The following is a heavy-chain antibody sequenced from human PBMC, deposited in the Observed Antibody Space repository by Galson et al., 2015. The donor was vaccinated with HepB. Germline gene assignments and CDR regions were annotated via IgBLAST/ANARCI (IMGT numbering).Heavy chain of an antibody. J-gene: IGHJ4*02. CDR2: ISGSGGST. Sequence: SLRLSCAASGFTFSSYAMSWVRQAPGKGLEWVSAISGSGGSTYYADSVKGRFTISRDNSKNTLYLQMNSLRAEETAVYYCAKDIARGSGGSCYGDWGQGTLVTVSS. CDR3: AKDIARGSGGSCYGD. V-gene: IGHV3-23*01. D-gene: IGHD2-15*01. CDR1: GFTFSSYA.